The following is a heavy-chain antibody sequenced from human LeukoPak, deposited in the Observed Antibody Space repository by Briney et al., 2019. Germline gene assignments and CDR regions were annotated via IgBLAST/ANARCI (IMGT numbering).Heavy chain of an antibody. V-gene: IGHV4-59*01. D-gene: IGHD1-1*01. CDR3: ARVRGYGALDI. CDR1: GGSISSYY. Sequence: SETLSLTCTVSGGSISSYYWSWIRQPPGKGLEWIGYIYYSGSTNYNPSLKSRVTISVDTSKNQFSLKLSSVTAADTAVYYCARVRGYGALDIWGQGTMVTVSS. J-gene: IGHJ3*02. CDR2: IYYSGST.